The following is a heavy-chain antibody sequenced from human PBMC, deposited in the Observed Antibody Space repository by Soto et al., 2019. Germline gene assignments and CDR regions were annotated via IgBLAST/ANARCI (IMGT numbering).Heavy chain of an antibody. V-gene: IGHV3-11*06. CDR3: VRGGGGGLFDP. CDR1: GFTFGGSY. Sequence: PGGSLRLSCAGSGFTFGGSYMSWIRQAPGKGLEWLSYISPGSRYPAYADSVKGRFTISRDNAKRSLYLQMMSLTAEDTAIYYCVRGGGGGLFDPWGPGTMVTVSS. CDR2: ISPGSRYP. D-gene: IGHD2-15*01. J-gene: IGHJ5*02.